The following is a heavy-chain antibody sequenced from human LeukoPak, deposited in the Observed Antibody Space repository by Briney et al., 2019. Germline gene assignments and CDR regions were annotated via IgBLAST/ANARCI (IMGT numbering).Heavy chain of an antibody. D-gene: IGHD2-15*01. CDR1: GFNVSSNY. J-gene: IGHJ2*01. CDR3: ARDGLAAATLHWCFDL. CDR2: IYSGGNV. Sequence: GGSLRLSCAASGFNVSSNYISWVRQAPGKGLEWVSVIYSGGNVYYADSVKGRFTISRDNSKNSLYLQMNSLRAEDTAVYYCARDGLAAATLHWCFDLWGRGTLVTVSS. V-gene: IGHV3-53*01.